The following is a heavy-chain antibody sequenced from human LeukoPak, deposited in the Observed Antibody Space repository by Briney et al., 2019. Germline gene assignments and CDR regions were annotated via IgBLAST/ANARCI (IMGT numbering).Heavy chain of an antibody. CDR2: ISSSGNTI. CDR1: GFTFSSYE. Sequence: GGSLRLSREASGFTFSSYEMNWVRQAPGKGLEWVSYISSSGNTIYYADSVKGRFTISRDNAKNSLYLQMNSLRAEDTAVYYCARQMYYDFWSAYSTFDYWSQGTLVTVSP. J-gene: IGHJ4*02. V-gene: IGHV3-48*03. CDR3: ARQMYYDFWSAYSTFDY. D-gene: IGHD3-3*01.